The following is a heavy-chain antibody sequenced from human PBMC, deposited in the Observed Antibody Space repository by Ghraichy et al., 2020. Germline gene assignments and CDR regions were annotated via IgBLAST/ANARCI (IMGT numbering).Heavy chain of an antibody. D-gene: IGHD1-14*01. Sequence: GGSLRLSCAASGFTFSSYWMSWVRQAPGKGLEWVANIKQDGSEKYYVDSVKGRFTISRDNAKNSLYLQMNSLRAEDTAVYYCARDRGRPPVGYRTGGMDVWGQGTTVTVSS. CDR3: ARDRGRPPVGYRTGGMDV. CDR2: IKQDGSEK. CDR1: GFTFSSYW. J-gene: IGHJ6*02. V-gene: IGHV3-7*01.